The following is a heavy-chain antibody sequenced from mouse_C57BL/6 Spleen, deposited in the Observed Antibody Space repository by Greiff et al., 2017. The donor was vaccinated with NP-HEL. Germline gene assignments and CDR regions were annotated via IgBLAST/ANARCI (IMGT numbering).Heavy chain of an antibody. CDR2: ISDGGSYT. CDR3: ASGDSSGFYYFDY. V-gene: IGHV5-4*03. J-gene: IGHJ2*01. CDR1: GFTFSSYA. Sequence: DVMLVESGGGLVKPGGSLKLSCAASGFTFSSYAMSWVRQTPEKRLEWVATISDGGSYTYYPDNVKGRFTISRDNAKNNLYLQMSHLKSEDTAMYYCASGDSSGFYYFDYWGQGTTLTVSS. D-gene: IGHD3-2*02.